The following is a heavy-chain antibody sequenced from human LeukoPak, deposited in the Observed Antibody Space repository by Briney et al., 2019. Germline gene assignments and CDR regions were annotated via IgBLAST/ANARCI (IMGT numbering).Heavy chain of an antibody. D-gene: IGHD6-19*01. J-gene: IGHJ4*02. CDR3: ARGGVYSSGWYVDY. Sequence: GGSLRLSCAASGFTFSSYSLNWVRQAPGKGLEWVSSITTSSSYIYYADSVKGRFTISRDNAKNSLYLQMNSLRAEDTAVYYCARGGVYSSGWYVDYWGQGTLVTVSS. CDR1: GFTFSSYS. CDR2: ITTSSSYI. V-gene: IGHV3-21*01.